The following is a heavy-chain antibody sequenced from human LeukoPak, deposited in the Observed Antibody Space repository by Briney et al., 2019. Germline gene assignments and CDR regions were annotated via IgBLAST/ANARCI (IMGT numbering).Heavy chain of an antibody. Sequence: GGSLRLSCAASGFTFSSYAMSWVRQAPGKGLEWVSAISGSGGSTYYADSVTGRCTISRDISKNTLYLQMNSLRAEDTAVYYCAKASTSWYIAFDIWGQGKMVTVSS. D-gene: IGHD2-2*02. CDR2: ISGSGGST. V-gene: IGHV3-23*01. J-gene: IGHJ3*02. CDR3: AKASTSWYIAFDI. CDR1: GFTFSSYA.